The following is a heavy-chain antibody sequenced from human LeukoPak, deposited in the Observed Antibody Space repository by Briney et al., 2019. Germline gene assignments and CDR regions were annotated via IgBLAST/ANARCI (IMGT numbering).Heavy chain of an antibody. Sequence: ALVKVSCKASGYTFTGYYMHWVRQAPGQGLEWMGWINPNSGGTNYAQKFQGRVTMTRDTSISTAYMELSRLRSDDTAVYYCARDRRDGYKIPGHYYYYYGMDVWGQGTTVTVSS. CDR1: GYTFTGYY. CDR3: ARDRRDGYKIPGHYYYYYGMDV. J-gene: IGHJ6*02. V-gene: IGHV1-2*02. D-gene: IGHD5-24*01. CDR2: INPNSGGT.